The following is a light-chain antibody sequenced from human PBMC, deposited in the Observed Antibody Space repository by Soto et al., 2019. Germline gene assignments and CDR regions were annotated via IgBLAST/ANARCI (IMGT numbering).Light chain of an antibody. J-gene: IGKJ5*01. Sequence: AIPVTQSPWSLSASVGDRVTITCLASQDIRGALAWYQQKPGKPPKLLIYDVSTLENGVPSRFSGDSSGTQFTLTISGLQPEDFGTYYCQQFNSYPVTFGHGTRLDIK. V-gene: IGKV1-13*02. CDR3: QQFNSYPVT. CDR1: QDIRGA. CDR2: DVS.